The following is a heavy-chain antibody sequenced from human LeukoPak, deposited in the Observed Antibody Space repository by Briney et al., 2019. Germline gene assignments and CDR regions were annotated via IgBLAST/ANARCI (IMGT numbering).Heavy chain of an antibody. Sequence: ASVQVSCKASGYTFTSYGISWVRQAPGQGLEWMGWISAYNGNTNYAQKLQGRVTMTTDTSTSTAYMELRSLRSDDTAVYYCARGTWRYSSGWYFHYYYYMDVWGKGTTVTISS. V-gene: IGHV1-18*01. J-gene: IGHJ6*03. D-gene: IGHD6-19*01. CDR2: ISAYNGNT. CDR1: GYTFTSYG. CDR3: ARGTWRYSSGWYFHYYYYMDV.